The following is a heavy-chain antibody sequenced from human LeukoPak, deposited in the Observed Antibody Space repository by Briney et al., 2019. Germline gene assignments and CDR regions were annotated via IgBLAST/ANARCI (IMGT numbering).Heavy chain of an antibody. CDR2: IYYSGST. CDR3: ARVQRVITMVRGAKFDY. J-gene: IGHJ4*02. V-gene: IGHV4-39*07. CDR1: GGSISSSSYY. D-gene: IGHD3-10*01. Sequence: KPSETLSLTCTVSGGSISSSSYYWGWIRQPPGKGLEWIGSIYYSGSTYYNPSLKSRVTISVDTSKNQFSLKLSSVTAADTAVYYCARVQRVITMVRGAKFDYWGQGTLVTVSS.